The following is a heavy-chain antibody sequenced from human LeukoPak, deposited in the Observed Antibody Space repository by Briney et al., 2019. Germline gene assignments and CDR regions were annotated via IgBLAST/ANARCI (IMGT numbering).Heavy chain of an antibody. J-gene: IGHJ4*02. CDR1: GYTFTGYY. CDR3: ARDSHCGWYEGFDY. Sequence: ASVKVSCKASGYTFTGYYMHWVRQAPGQGLEWMGRINPNSGGTNYAQKFQGRVTMTRDTSISTAYMELSRLRSDDTAVYYCARDSHCGWYEGFDYWGQGTLVTVSS. V-gene: IGHV1-2*06. D-gene: IGHD6-19*01. CDR2: INPNSGGT.